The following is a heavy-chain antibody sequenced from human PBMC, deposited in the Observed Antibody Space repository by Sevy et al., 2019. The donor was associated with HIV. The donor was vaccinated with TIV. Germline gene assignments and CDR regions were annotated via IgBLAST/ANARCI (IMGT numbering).Heavy chain of an antibody. CDR3: AMGGASTVTTLYYYMDV. V-gene: IGHV1-69*06. CDR1: GGTFSSYA. J-gene: IGHJ6*03. CDR2: IIPIFGTA. Sequence: ASVKVSCKASGGTFSSYAISWVRQAPGQGLEWMGGIIPIFGTANYAQKFQGRVTITADKSTSTAYMELSSLRSEDTAVYYWAMGGASTVTTLYYYMDVWGKGTTVTVSS. D-gene: IGHD4-17*01.